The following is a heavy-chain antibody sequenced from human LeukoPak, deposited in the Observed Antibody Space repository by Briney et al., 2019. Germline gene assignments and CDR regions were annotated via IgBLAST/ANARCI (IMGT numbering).Heavy chain of an antibody. Sequence: PGGSLRLSCAASGFTFSSYAMSWVRQAPGKGLEWVSAISGSGGSTYYADSVKGRFTISRDNSKNTLYLQMNSLRAEDTAVYYCVSWRDSGDKNSWGQGTLVTVSS. J-gene: IGHJ5*02. CDR3: VSWRDSGDKNS. V-gene: IGHV3-23*01. CDR2: ISGSGGST. CDR1: GFTFSSYA. D-gene: IGHD4-23*01.